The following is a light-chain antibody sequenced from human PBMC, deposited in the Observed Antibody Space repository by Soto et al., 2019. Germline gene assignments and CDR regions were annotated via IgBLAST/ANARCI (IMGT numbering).Light chain of an antibody. CDR2: GAS. CDR1: QSVSSN. Sequence: EIVMTQSPATLSVSPGERATLSCRASQSVSSNLAWYQQKPGRAXRLLIYGASTRATGIPARFSGSGSGTEFTLTISSLQSEDFAVYYCQQYNNWPTWTFGQGTKVDIK. J-gene: IGKJ1*01. V-gene: IGKV3-15*01. CDR3: QQYNNWPTWT.